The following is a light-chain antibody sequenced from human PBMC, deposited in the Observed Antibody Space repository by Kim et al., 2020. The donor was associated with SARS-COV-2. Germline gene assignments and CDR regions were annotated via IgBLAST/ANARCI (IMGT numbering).Light chain of an antibody. V-gene: IGKV3-20*01. Sequence: SPGERAPHSCRASQSVSSSYLAWYQQKPGQAPRHLIYRASSRATGIPDRFSGSGSGTDFTLTISRLEPEDFAVYYCQQYGSSPFTFGPGTKVDIK. CDR1: QSVSSSY. J-gene: IGKJ3*01. CDR2: RAS. CDR3: QQYGSSPFT.